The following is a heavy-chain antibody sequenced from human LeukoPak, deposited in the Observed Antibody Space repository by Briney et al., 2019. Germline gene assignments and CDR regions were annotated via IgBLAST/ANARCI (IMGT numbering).Heavy chain of an antibody. V-gene: IGHV3-7*01. D-gene: IGHD4-17*01. CDR1: GGSISRSN. CDR3: ARGMTVIAFDI. Sequence: PSETLSLTCTVSGGSISRSNWGWIRQPPGKGLEWVANIKQDGSEKYYVDSVKGRFTISRDNAKNSLYLQMNSLRAEDTAVYYCARGMTVIAFDIWGQGTMVTVSS. CDR2: IKQDGSEK. J-gene: IGHJ3*02.